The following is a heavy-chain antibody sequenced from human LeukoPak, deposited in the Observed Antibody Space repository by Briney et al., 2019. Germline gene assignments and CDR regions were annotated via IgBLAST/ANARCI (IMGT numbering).Heavy chain of an antibody. V-gene: IGHV3-9*01. CDR2: ISWNSGSI. CDR1: GFTFDDYA. J-gene: IGHJ4*02. CDR3: AKDPYYDFWSGNPLFDY. Sequence: GRSLRLSCAASGFTFDDYAMHWVRQAPGKGLEWVSGISWNSGSIVYADSVKGRFTISRDNAKNSLYLQMNSLRAEDTAVYYCAKDPYYDFWSGNPLFDYWGQGTLVTVSS. D-gene: IGHD3-3*01.